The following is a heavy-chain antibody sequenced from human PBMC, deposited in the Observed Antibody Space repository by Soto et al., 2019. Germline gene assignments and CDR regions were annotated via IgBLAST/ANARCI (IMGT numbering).Heavy chain of an antibody. CDR1: GGTFSSFT. D-gene: IGHD2-15*01. V-gene: IGHV1-69*12. J-gene: IGHJ6*02. CDR2: IIPVLGTT. Sequence: QVQLVQSGAEVKKPGSSVKVSCKASGGTFSSFTISWVRQAPGQGLEWMGRIIPVLGTTNYAQKFQGRVTMTADESTTTAYMELSSLRSEDTAVFSCARHLKVVVDENYYYYGMDVWGQGTTVTVSS. CDR3: ARHLKVVVDENYYYYGMDV.